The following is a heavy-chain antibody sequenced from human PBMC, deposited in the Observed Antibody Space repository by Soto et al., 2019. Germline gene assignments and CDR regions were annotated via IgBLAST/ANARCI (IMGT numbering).Heavy chain of an antibody. CDR1: GYTFTSYG. Sequence: QVDLVQSGAEVKEPGASVRISCEASGYTFTSYGIHWVRQAPGQRLEWMGWINTGSSNTRYSPEFQARVTITRDTSASTAYMELNSLRSEDTAVYYCARAMPTAGDIYFGQWGQGTLVTVSS. V-gene: IGHV1-3*04. J-gene: IGHJ4*02. CDR2: INTGSSNT. D-gene: IGHD2-21*01. CDR3: ARAMPTAGDIYFGQ.